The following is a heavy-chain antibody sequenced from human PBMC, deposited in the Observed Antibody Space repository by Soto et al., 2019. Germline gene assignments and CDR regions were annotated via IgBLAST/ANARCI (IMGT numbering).Heavy chain of an antibody. V-gene: IGHV3-30*18. CDR3: AKDLITTISDYGMDF. CDR1: GFTFGSHG. J-gene: IGHJ6*02. D-gene: IGHD1-20*01. Sequence: QVQLVESGGGLVQPGGSLRLTCVASGFTFGSHGMHWVRQAPGKGLEWVAVISYDETNDHYVDSVKGRFTISRDNSKSILYLQMNRLRPEDTAVYKCAKDLITTISDYGMDFWGQGTTVTVSS. CDR2: ISYDETND.